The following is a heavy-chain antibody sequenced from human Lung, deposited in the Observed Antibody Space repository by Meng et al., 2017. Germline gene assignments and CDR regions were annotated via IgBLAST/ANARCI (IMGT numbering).Heavy chain of an antibody. D-gene: IGHD6-25*01. Sequence: QVELVQAEAEVKKACASVKVACQPSGYHFPDYYIHWVRRAPGQGLEWMGRINPKSGDTHYAQKFQARVTMTGDTSISTAYMELSGLRSDDTAMYYCARDEDISAAGKLFGDYWGQGTLVTVSS. V-gene: IGHV1-2*06. CDR3: ARDEDISAAGKLFGDY. CDR2: INPKSGDT. J-gene: IGHJ4*02. CDR1: GYHFPDYY.